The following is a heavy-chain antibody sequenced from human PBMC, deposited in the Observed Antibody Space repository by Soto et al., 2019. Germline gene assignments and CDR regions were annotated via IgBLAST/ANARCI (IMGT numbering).Heavy chain of an antibody. D-gene: IGHD3-10*01. CDR3: ASSHSSSGRNGY. CDR1: GFTFSSYS. CDR2: ISGSSSV. Sequence: GGSLRLSCAASGFTFSSYSMKWVRQAPGKGLEWVSYISGSSSVYYADSVKGRFTISRDNAKNSLYLQMNSLRAEDTAVYYCASSHSSSGRNGYWGQGTLVTVSS. V-gene: IGHV3-48*01. J-gene: IGHJ4*02.